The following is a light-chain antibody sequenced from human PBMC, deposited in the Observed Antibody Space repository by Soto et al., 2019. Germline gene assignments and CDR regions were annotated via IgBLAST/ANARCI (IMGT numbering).Light chain of an antibody. CDR1: QSVSSY. CDR3: QQYNNWPPLA. CDR2: CAS. Sequence: EIVMTQSPSTLSVSPGERATLSCRASQSVSSYLAWYQQKPGQAPRLLIYCASTRATGIPARFSGSGSGTEFTLTISSLQSEDFAVYYCQQYNNWPPLAFGKGTKVEIK. J-gene: IGKJ1*01. V-gene: IGKV3-15*01.